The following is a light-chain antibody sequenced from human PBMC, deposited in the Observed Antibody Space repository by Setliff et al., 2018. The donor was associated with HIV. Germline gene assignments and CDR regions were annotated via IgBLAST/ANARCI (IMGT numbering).Light chain of an antibody. CDR1: SSDVGIYNF. CDR3: SSYPRNTTPMGV. J-gene: IGLJ1*01. Sequence: QSALTQPASVSGSTGQSITISCTGTSSDVGIYNFVSWYQQHPGKAPELMIYEVGNRPSGVSNRFSGSKSGNTASLTISGLQAEDEAAYYCSSYPRNTTPMGVFGTVTKV. V-gene: IGLV2-14*01. CDR2: EVG.